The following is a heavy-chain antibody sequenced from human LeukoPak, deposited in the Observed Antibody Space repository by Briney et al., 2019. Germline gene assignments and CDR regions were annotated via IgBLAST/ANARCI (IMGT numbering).Heavy chain of an antibody. V-gene: IGHV1-2*06. D-gene: IGHD3-10*01. CDR2: INPNSGGT. J-gene: IGHJ4*02. CDR3: ARVSGGLLWFGESPIDY. CDR1: EYTFTASF. Sequence: ASVKVSCKASEYTFTASFIHWVRQAPGQGLEWMGRINPNSGGTNYAQKFQGRVTMTRDTSISTAYMELSRLRSDDTAVYYCARVSGGLLWFGESPIDYWGQGTLVTVSS.